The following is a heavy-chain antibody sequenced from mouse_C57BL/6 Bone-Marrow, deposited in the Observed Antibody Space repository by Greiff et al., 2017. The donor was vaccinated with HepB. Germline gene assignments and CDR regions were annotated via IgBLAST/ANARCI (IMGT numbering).Heavy chain of an antibody. D-gene: IGHD2-2*01. CDR1: GYTFTSYW. J-gene: IGHJ3*01. Sequence: QVHVKQPGTELVKPGASVKLSCKASGYTFTSYWMHWVKQRPGQGLEWIGNINPSKGGTNYNEKFKSKATLTVDKSSSTAYMQLSSLTSEDSAVYYCARRGLQAWFAYWGQGTLVTVSA. CDR2: INPSKGGT. V-gene: IGHV1-53*01. CDR3: ARRGLQAWFAY.